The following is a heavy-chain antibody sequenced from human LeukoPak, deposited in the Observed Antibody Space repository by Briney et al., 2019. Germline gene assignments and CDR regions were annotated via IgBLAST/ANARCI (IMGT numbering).Heavy chain of an antibody. D-gene: IGHD2-2*01. J-gene: IGHJ3*02. CDR1: SGTFSCYY. V-gene: IGHV4-34*01. CDR3: ARSLSVVVPAADHDAFDI. Sequence: SSETLSLTCAVYSGTFSCYYWSWLPQPPGKGLEWIGEINHSGSTNYNPSLKSRVTISVDTSKNQFSLKLSSVTAADRAVYYCARSLSVVVPAADHDAFDIWGEGTIVTVSS. CDR2: INHSGST.